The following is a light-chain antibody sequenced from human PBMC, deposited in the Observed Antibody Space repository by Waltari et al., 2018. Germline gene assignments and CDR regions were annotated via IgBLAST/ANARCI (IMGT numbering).Light chain of an antibody. V-gene: IGKV3-11*01. CDR3: HQRSDWPLT. J-gene: IGKJ4*01. CDR2: GAS. Sequence: IVLTQSPVTLSLSPGERATLSCRASQSIGSDLAWYRQKPGQPPRLLILGASERATGIPARISGSGSGTDFTLTISSLDPEDFAVYYCHQRSDWPLTFGGGTRVEIK. CDR1: QSIGSD.